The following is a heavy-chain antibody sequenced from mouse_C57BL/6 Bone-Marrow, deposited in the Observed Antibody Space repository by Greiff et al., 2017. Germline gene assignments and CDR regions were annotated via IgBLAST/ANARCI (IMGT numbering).Heavy chain of an antibody. D-gene: IGHD1-1*01. CDR1: GFNIKNTY. CDR2: IDPANGNT. Sequence: EVKLMEPVAELVRPGASVKLSCTASGFNIKNTYMHWVKQRPEQGLEWIGRIDPANGNTKSAPKFQGKATLTADTSSNTAYLQLSSLTSEDPASYYCARNGSSKGYFDVWGTGTTVTVSS. J-gene: IGHJ1*03. CDR3: ARNGSSKGYFDV. V-gene: IGHV14-3*01.